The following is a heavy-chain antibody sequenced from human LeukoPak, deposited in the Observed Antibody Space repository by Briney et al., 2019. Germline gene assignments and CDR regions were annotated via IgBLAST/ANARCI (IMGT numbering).Heavy chain of an antibody. Sequence: SVKVSCKASGGTFSSYAISWVRQAPGQGLEWMGGIIPIFGTANYAQKFQGRVTITTDESTSTAYMELSSLRSEDTAVYYCARPYYYDSIGYYYWGQGTLVTVSS. CDR2: IIPIFGTA. CDR3: ARPYYYDSIGYYY. CDR1: GGTFSSYA. V-gene: IGHV1-69*05. D-gene: IGHD3-22*01. J-gene: IGHJ4*02.